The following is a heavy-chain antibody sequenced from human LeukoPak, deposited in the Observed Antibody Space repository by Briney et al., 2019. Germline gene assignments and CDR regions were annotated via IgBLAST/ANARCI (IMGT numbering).Heavy chain of an antibody. CDR1: GFTFSTYA. V-gene: IGHV3-30-3*01. D-gene: IGHD6-19*01. J-gene: IGHJ6*02. Sequence: GGSLRLSCAASGFTFSTYAMHWVRQAPGKGLEWVTVISFDGSNMYYADSVKGRFTISRDNSKNTLYLQMNSLRTEDTAVYYCARDVGYRRGWYDYYYGMDVWGQGTTVTVSS. CDR3: ARDVGYRRGWYDYYYGMDV. CDR2: ISFDGSNM.